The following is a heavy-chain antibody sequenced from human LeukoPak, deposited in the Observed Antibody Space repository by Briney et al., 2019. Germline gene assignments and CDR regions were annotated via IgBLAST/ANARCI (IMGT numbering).Heavy chain of an antibody. CDR3: ARHCVSGPRAGSYFVPSGAFDI. CDR2: IYYSGST. CDR1: GGSISSYY. D-gene: IGHD1-26*01. Sequence: SETLSLTCTVSGGSISSYYWRWIRQPPGKGLEWIGYIYYSGSTNYNPSLRSRVTISVDTSKNQFSLKLSSVTAADTAVYYCARHCVSGPRAGSYFVPSGAFDIWGQGTMVTVSS. V-gene: IGHV4-59*08. J-gene: IGHJ3*02.